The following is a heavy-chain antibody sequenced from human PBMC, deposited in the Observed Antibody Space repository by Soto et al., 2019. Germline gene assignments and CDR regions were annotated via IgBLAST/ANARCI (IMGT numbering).Heavy chain of an antibody. CDR1: GFTFSNAW. J-gene: IGHJ4*02. D-gene: IGHD4-17*01. CDR3: TTDRWATVTVTTTVY. Sequence: EVQLVESGGGLVKPGGSLRLSCAASGFTFSNAWMSWVRHAPGKGLEWVGRIKSKTDGGTTDYAAPGKGRLTISRDDSKNTLYLQMNSLKTADTAVYYCTTDRWATVTVTTTVYWGQGCLVAVSS. V-gene: IGHV3-15*01. CDR2: IKSKTDGGTT.